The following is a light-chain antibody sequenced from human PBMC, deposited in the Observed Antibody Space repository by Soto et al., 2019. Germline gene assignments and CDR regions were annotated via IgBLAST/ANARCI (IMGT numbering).Light chain of an antibody. J-gene: IGKJ5*01. V-gene: IGKV3-15*01. CDR2: GAS. Sequence: EIVLTQSPGSLSLSPGERATLSCRASQSVTSNYLAWYQQKLGQAPRLLIFGASTRATGIPARFSGSASGTEFTLTISGLQSEDFAVYYCQQYKNWPPITFGQGTRLEIK. CDR3: QQYKNWPPIT. CDR1: QSVTSN.